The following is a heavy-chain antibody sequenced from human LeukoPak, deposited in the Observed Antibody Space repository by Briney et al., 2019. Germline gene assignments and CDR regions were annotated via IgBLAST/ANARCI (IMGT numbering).Heavy chain of an antibody. Sequence: GRSLRLSCAASGFTFSSYGMHWVRQAPGKGLEWVAVIWYDGSNKHYADSVKGRFTISRDNSKNTLYLQINSLRAEDTAVYYCARHHGTGLSSSGWYWGQGTLVIVSS. CDR2: IWYDGSNK. CDR3: ARHHGTGLSSSGWY. D-gene: IGHD6-19*01. J-gene: IGHJ4*02. CDR1: GFTFSSYG. V-gene: IGHV3-33*01.